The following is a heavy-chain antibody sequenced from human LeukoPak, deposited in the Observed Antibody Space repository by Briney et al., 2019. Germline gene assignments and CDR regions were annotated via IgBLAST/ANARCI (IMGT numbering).Heavy chain of an antibody. CDR1: GGSISSYY. D-gene: IGHD4-23*01. J-gene: IGHJ4*02. V-gene: IGHV4-59*01. CDR3: ARIANSLLDY. Sequence: PSETLSLTCTVSGGSISSYYWSWIRQPPGKGLEWIGYIYYSGSTNYNPSLKSRVTISVDTSKNQFSLKLSSVTAADTAVYYCARIANSLLDYWGQGTLVTVSS. CDR2: IYYSGST.